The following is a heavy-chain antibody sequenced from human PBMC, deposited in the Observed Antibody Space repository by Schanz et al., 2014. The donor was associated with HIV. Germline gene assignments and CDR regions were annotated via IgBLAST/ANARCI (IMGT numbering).Heavy chain of an antibody. J-gene: IGHJ3*02. D-gene: IGHD1-26*01. CDR2: ISWNSGSI. V-gene: IGHV3-9*01. CDR3: AKDMGSGSYETFDI. CDR1: GFDFSNYA. Sequence: EVQLSESGGGSILSGGPLRLSCAASGFDFSNYAMTWVRQAPGKGLEWVSGISWNSGSIGYADSVKGRFTISRDNAKNSLYLQMNSLRAEDTALYYCAKDMGSGSYETFDIWGQGTMVTVSS.